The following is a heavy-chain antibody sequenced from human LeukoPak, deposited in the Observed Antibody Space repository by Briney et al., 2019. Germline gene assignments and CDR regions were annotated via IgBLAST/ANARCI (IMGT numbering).Heavy chain of an antibody. Sequence: GGSLRLSCAASGFTFSDYYMSWIRQAPGKGLEWVSYISSSGSTIYYADSVKGRFTISRDNAKNSLYLQMNSLRAEDTALYYCAKDHGGGDYGANFDYWGQGTLVTVSS. V-gene: IGHV3-11*01. CDR3: AKDHGGGDYGANFDY. CDR2: ISSSGSTI. D-gene: IGHD4-17*01. CDR1: GFTFSDYY. J-gene: IGHJ4*02.